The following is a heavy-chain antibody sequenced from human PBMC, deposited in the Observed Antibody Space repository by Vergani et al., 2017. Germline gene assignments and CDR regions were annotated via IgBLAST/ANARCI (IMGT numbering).Heavy chain of an antibody. CDR2: ISYDGSNK. CDR3: AKLVVVAATTEDHDAFDI. D-gene: IGHD2-15*01. J-gene: IGHJ3*02. Sequence: VQLVESGGGVVQPGRSLRLSCAASGFTFSSYGMHWVRQAPGKGLEWVAVISYDGSNKYYADSVKGRFTISRDNSKNTLYLQMNSLRAEDTAVYYCAKLVVVAATTEDHDAFDICGQGTMVTVSS. CDR1: GFTFSSYG. V-gene: IGHV3-30*18.